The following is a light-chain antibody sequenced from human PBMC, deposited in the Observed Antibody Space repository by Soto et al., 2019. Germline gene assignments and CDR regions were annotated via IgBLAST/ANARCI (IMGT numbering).Light chain of an antibody. CDR3: QQYGSSPLFT. V-gene: IGKV3-20*01. CDR2: GAS. CDR1: QSVSSSY. Sequence: EIVLTQSPGTLSLSPGERATLSCRASQSVSSSYLAWYQQKPGQAPRLLIYGASNTATGIRDRVSCSGSGTDFTLTISRLEPEDFEVYFCQQYGSSPLFTFGQGTKVDIK. J-gene: IGKJ3*01.